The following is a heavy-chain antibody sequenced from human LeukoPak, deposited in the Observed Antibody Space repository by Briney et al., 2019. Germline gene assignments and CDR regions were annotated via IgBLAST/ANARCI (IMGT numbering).Heavy chain of an antibody. J-gene: IGHJ4*02. D-gene: IGHD6-6*01. CDR3: AKAIPQLASFDY. V-gene: IGHV3-23*01. Sequence: GGTLRLSCAASGFTFSSYGMSWVRQAPGKGLEWVSAINGSGGSTYYADSVKGRFTISRDNSKNTLYLQMNSLRAEDTAVYYCAKAIPQLASFDYWGQGTLVTVSS. CDR1: GFTFSSYG. CDR2: INGSGGST.